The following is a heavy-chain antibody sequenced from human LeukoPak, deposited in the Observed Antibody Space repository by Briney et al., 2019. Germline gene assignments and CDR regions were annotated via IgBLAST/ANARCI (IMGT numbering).Heavy chain of an antibody. CDR1: GFTFSGSA. CDR3: TSPGTNFDY. Sequence: GGSLKLSWAASGFTFSGSAMHWVRQASGKGLEWVGRIRSKANSYATAYAASVKGRFTISRDDSKNTAYLQMNSLKTEDTAVYYCTSPGTNFDYWGQGTLVTVSS. V-gene: IGHV3-73*01. J-gene: IGHJ4*02. CDR2: IRSKANSYAT.